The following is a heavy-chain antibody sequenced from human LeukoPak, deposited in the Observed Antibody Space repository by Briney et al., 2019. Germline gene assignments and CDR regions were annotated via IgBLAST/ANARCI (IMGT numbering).Heavy chain of an antibody. Sequence: SQTLSLTCAVSGYSISSGYYWGWIRPPPGKGLEWVGSIYHSGSTYYNPSLKSRVTISVDTSKNQFSLKLSSVTAADTAVYYCARPYLGDNYFDYWGQGTLVTVSS. CDR2: IYHSGST. CDR1: GYSISSGYY. V-gene: IGHV4-38-2*01. D-gene: IGHD3-16*01. J-gene: IGHJ4*02. CDR3: ARPYLGDNYFDY.